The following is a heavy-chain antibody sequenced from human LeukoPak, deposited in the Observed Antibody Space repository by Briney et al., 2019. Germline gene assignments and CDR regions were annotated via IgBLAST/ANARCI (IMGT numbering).Heavy chain of an antibody. CDR3: ARSGIAAAGTSNYKYYFDY. V-gene: IGHV3-33*01. CDR1: GFTFSSYG. Sequence: GRSLRLSCAASGFTFSSYGMHWVRQAPGKGLEWVAVIWYDGSDKYYADSVKGRFTISRDNSKNTLYLQMNSLRAEDTAVYYCARSGIAAAGTSNYKYYFDYWGQGTLVTVSS. J-gene: IGHJ4*02. D-gene: IGHD6-13*01. CDR2: IWYDGSDK.